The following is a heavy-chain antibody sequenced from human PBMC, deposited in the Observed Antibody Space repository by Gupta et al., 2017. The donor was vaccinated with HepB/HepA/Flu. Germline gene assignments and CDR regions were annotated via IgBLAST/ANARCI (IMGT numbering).Heavy chain of an antibody. J-gene: IGHJ5*02. CDR2: ISSSGSTI. CDR1: GFTFSSSE. D-gene: IGHD3-22*01. Sequence: EVQLVESGGGLVQPGGSLRLSCAASGFTFSSSEMNWVRQAPGKGLEWVSYISSSGSTIYYADSVKGRFTISRDNAKNSLYLQMNSLRAEDTAVYYCARDAENYYDSSFNWFDPWGQGTLVTVSS. CDR3: ARDAENYYDSSFNWFDP. V-gene: IGHV3-48*03.